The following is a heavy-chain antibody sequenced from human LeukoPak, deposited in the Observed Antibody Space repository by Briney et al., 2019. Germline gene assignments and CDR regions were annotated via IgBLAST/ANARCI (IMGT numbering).Heavy chain of an antibody. Sequence: SETLSPTCTVSGGSISSYYWSWIRQPPGKGLEWIGYIYYSGSTNYNPSLKSRVTISVDTSKNQFSLKLSSVTAADTAVYYCARVRSSGARYYFDYWGQGTLVTVSS. CDR1: GGSISSYY. D-gene: IGHD2-15*01. J-gene: IGHJ4*02. CDR2: IYYSGST. V-gene: IGHV4-59*01. CDR3: ARVRSSGARYYFDY.